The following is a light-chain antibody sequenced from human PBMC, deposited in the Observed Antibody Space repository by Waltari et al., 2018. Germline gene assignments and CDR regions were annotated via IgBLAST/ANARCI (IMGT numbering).Light chain of an antibody. Sequence: SSLTPPAPVSGSPGQSITISLPLTHNCLGWLHLVPWYQQHPGKAPKLMIYEVGKRPSGVSNRFSGSTSANAASLTISGLQAEDEGDYYCCSYARSGTGLFGGGTKLTVL. V-gene: IGLV2-23*02. CDR2: EVG. CDR1: HNCLGWLHL. CDR3: CSYARSGTGL. J-gene: IGLJ2*01.